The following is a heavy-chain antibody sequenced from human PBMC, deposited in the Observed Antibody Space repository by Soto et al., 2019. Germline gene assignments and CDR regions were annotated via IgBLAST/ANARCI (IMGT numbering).Heavy chain of an antibody. V-gene: IGHV4-30-2*01. CDR3: ARTLYSSGWNWFDP. J-gene: IGHJ5*02. CDR2: IYHSGST. D-gene: IGHD6-19*01. CDR1: GGSISSGGYS. Sequence: SETLSLTCAVSGGSISSGGYSWSWIRQPPGKGLEWIGYIYHSGSTYYNPSLKSRVTISVDRSKNQFSLKLSSVTAADTAVYYCARTLYSSGWNWFDPWGQGTLVTVSS.